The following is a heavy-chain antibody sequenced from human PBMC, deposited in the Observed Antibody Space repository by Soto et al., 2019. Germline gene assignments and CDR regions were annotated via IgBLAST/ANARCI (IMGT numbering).Heavy chain of an antibody. CDR3: ARKIGTSYVSSGYYLSDY. V-gene: IGHV1-18*01. Sequence: GASVKVSCKASGYTFTSYGISWVRQAPGQGLEWMGWISAYNGNTNYAQKLQGRVTMTTDTSTSTAYMELRSLRSEDTAVYYCARKIGTSYVSSGYYLSDYWGQGTLGTVSS. CDR1: GYTFTSYG. CDR2: ISAYNGNT. D-gene: IGHD3-22*01. J-gene: IGHJ4*02.